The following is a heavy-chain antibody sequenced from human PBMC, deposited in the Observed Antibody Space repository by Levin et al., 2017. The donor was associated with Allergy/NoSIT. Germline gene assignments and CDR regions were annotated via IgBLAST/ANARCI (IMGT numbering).Heavy chain of an antibody. J-gene: IGHJ5*02. D-gene: IGHD5-18*01. CDR2: IWYDGSSK. Sequence: QSGGSLRLSCAASAFTFSSYGMHWVRQAPGKGLEWVATIWYDGSSKYYAESVKGRFTISRDNSKNTLYLQMNSLRVEDTAVYYCARGGYSFGDEGIANWFDPWGRGTLVNVSS. CDR1: AFTFSSYG. V-gene: IGHV3-33*01. CDR3: ARGGYSFGDEGIANWFDP.